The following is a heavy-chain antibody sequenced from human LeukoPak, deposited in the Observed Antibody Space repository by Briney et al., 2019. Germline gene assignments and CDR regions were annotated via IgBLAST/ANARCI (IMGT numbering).Heavy chain of an antibody. CDR2: INHSGST. V-gene: IGHV4-34*01. J-gene: IGHJ4*02. CDR3: ARGRGRAVAGTDEIDY. D-gene: IGHD6-19*01. CDR1: GGSFSGYY. Sequence: SETLSLTCAVYGGSFSGYYWGWIRQPPGKGLEWIGEINHSGSTNHNPSLKSRVTISVDTSKNQFSLKLSSVTAADTAVYYCARGRGRAVAGTDEIDYWGQGTLVTVSS.